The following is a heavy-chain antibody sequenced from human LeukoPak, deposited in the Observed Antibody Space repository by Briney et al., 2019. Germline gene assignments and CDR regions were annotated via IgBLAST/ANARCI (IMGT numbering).Heavy chain of an antibody. CDR3: ARAGVWDYSDSSGYHNAAFDI. V-gene: IGHV1-2*02. Sequence: ASVKVSCKASGYTFTGYYMHWVRQAPGQGLEWMGWINPSSGGTNYAQKFQGRVTVTRDTSISTAYMDLGRLRSDDTAVYYCARAGVWDYSDSSGYHNAAFDIWGQGTMVTVSS. CDR2: INPSSGGT. D-gene: IGHD3-22*01. CDR1: GYTFTGYY. J-gene: IGHJ3*02.